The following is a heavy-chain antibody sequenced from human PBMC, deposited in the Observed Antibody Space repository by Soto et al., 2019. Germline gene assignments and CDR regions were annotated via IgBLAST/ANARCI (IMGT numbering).Heavy chain of an antibody. J-gene: IGHJ5*02. V-gene: IGHV1-69*05. CDR3: ARDGRSGSLWFDP. D-gene: IGHD3-3*01. CDR2: IIPIFGTA. Sequence: QVQLVQSGAEVKKPGSSVKVSCKASGGTFSSYAISWVRQAPGQGLEWMGGIIPIFGTANYAQKFQGRITXTXDXXTSTAYMELSSLRSEDTAVYYCARDGRSGSLWFDPWGQGTLVTVSS. CDR1: GGTFSSYA.